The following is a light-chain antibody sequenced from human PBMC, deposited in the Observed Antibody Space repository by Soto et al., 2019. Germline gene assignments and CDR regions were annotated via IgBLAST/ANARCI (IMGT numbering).Light chain of an antibody. CDR1: QGISSE. CDR3: QQGHNWPLT. V-gene: IGKV3-15*01. Sequence: EIVMTQSPATLSLSPGERAALSCRASQGISSELAWYQQKPGQPPRLLIYGASTRATGVPARFTGSGSGSDFTHTSSGLQAEDFAVYYCQQGHNWPLTFGQGTRLEI. CDR2: GAS. J-gene: IGKJ2*01.